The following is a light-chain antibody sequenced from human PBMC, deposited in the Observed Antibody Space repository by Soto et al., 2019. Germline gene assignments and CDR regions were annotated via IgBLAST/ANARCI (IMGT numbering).Light chain of an antibody. CDR1: SSDVGRYNY. CDR3: TSYTSINTLVV. J-gene: IGLJ2*01. CDR2: EVT. V-gene: IGLV2-14*01. Sequence: QSAPTQPASVSGSPGQSVTISCTGTSSDVGRYNYVSWYQQYPGKAPKLIIYEVTTRPSGVSNRFSGSKSGNTASLTISGLQAEDEADYYCTSYTSINTLVVFGGGTKVTVL.